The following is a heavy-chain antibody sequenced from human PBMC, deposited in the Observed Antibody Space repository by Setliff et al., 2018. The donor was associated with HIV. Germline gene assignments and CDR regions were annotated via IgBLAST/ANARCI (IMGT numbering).Heavy chain of an antibody. CDR1: GGSFSGYY. D-gene: IGHD3-16*01. Sequence: PSETLSLTCAVYGGSFSGYYWSWIRQPPGKGLEWIGEINHSGSTNYNPSLKSRVTISVDTSKNQSSLKLSSVTAADTAVYYCKITALNYYYYGMDVWGQGTTVTV. J-gene: IGHJ6*02. V-gene: IGHV4-34*03. CDR2: INHSGST. CDR3: KITALNYYYYGMDV.